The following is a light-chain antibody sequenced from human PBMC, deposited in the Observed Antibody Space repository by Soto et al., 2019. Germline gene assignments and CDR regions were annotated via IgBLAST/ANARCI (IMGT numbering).Light chain of an antibody. CDR2: ADN. J-gene: IGLJ2*01. V-gene: IGLV1-40*01. Sequence: QSVLTQTPSVSGAPGQKITMSCTGSSSNIGAGYDVHWYQQVPGAAPRLLIYADNNRPSGVPDRFSASKSGTSASLAITGLHGEDEANYYCQSYDTSLSGVIFGAGTKVTVL. CDR1: SSNIGAGYD. CDR3: QSYDTSLSGVI.